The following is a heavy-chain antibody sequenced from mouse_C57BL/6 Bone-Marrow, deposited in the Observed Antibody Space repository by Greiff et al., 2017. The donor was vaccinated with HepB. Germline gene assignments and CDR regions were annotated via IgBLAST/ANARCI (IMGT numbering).Heavy chain of an antibody. V-gene: IGHV2-2*01. CDR3: ARTGDGSSYWYFDV. CDR2: IWSGGST. CDR1: GFSLTSYG. Sequence: QVQLKQSGPGLVQPSQSLSITCTVSGFSLTSYGVHWVRQSPGKGLEWLGVIWSGGSTDYNAAFISRLSISKDNSKSQVFFKMNSLQADDTAIYYCARTGDGSSYWYFDVWGTGTTVTVSS. J-gene: IGHJ1*03. D-gene: IGHD1-1*01.